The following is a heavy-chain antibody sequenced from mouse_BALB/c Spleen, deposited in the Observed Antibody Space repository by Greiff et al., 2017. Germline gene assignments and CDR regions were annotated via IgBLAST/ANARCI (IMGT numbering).Heavy chain of an antibody. CDR3: ARDGYYEVVYAMDY. V-gene: IGHV5-6-5*01. CDR1: GFTFSSYA. D-gene: IGHD2-3*01. Sequence: EVNVVESGGGLVKPGGSLKLSCAASGFTFSSYAMSWVRQTPEKRLEWVASISSGGSTYYPDSVKGRFTISRDNARNILYLQMSSLRSEDTAMYYCARDGYYEVVYAMDYWGQGTSVTVSS. J-gene: IGHJ4*01. CDR2: ISSGGST.